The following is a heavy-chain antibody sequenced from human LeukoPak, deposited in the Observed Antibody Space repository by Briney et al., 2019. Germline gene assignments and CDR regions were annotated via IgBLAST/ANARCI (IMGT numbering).Heavy chain of an antibody. CDR3: ARITYYYDSSGYYYAGHNWFDP. CDR2: IYISGST. V-gene: IGHV4-4*07. Sequence: SETLSLTCTVSGGSISSCYWSWIRQPAGKGLEWIGRIYISGSTNYNPSLKSRVTMSVDTSKNQFSLKLSSVTAADTAVYYCARITYYYDSSGYYYAGHNWFDPWGQGTLVTVSS. D-gene: IGHD3-22*01. J-gene: IGHJ5*02. CDR1: GGSISSCY.